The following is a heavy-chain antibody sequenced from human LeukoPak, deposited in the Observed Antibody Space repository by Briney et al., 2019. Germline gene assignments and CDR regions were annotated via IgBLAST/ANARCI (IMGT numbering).Heavy chain of an antibody. V-gene: IGHV1-18*01. D-gene: IGHD3-22*01. CDR2: ISGYNGNT. CDR3: ARDAMIVVVTDYGMDV. Sequence: ASVKVSCKASGYTFTSYGISWVRQAPGQGLEWMGWISGYNGNTNYAQKLQGRVTMTTDTSTSTAYMELRSLRSDDTAVYYCARDAMIVVVTDYGMDVWGQGTTVTVSS. J-gene: IGHJ6*02. CDR1: GYTFTSYG.